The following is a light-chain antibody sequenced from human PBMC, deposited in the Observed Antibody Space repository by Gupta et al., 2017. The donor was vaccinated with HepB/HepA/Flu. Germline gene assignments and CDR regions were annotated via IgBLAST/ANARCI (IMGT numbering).Light chain of an antibody. J-gene: IGLJ1*01. Sequence: QSVLTQPPSVSAAPGQRVTISSTGSSSNIGAGYDVHWYQQPPGTAPKLLIYTNSDRPSGVPDRFSGSKSGTSASLAITGLQAEDEADYYCQSYDSSLSGWVFGTGTKVTVL. CDR2: TNS. V-gene: IGLV1-40*01. CDR1: SSNIGAGYD. CDR3: QSYDSSLSGWV.